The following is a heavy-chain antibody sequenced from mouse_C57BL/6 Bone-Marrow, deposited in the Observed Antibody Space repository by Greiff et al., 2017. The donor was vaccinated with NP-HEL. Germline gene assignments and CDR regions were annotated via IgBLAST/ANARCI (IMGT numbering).Heavy chain of an antibody. J-gene: IGHJ4*01. V-gene: IGHV1-80*01. CDR3: ARGDYGSSRFGYAMDY. CDR1: GYAFSSYW. D-gene: IGHD1-1*01. Sequence: VQLQQSGAELVKPGASVKISCKASGYAFSSYWMNWVKERPGKGLGWIGQIYPGDGDTKYNGKFKGKATLTADKSSSTAYMQVSSLTSEDSAVYFCARGDYGSSRFGYAMDYWGQGTSVTGSS. CDR2: IYPGDGDT.